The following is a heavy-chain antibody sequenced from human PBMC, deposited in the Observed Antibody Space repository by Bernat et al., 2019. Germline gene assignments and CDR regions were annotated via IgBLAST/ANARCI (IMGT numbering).Heavy chain of an antibody. J-gene: IGHJ4*02. CDR2: IYWDDDK. V-gene: IGHV2-5*02. D-gene: IGHD2-2*01. CDR1: GFSLSTSGVG. CDR3: AHSGRYCSSTSCYYYFDY. Sequence: QITLKESGPTLVKPTQTLTLTCTFSGFSLSTSGVGVGWIRQPPGKALEWLALIYWDDDKRYSPSLKSRLTITKDTSKYQVVLTMTNMDPVDTATYYCAHSGRYCSSTSCYYYFDYWGQGTLVTVSS.